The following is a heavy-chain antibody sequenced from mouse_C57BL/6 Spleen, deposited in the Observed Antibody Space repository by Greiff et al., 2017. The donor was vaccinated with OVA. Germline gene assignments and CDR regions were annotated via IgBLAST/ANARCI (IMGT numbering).Heavy chain of an antibody. CDR1: GYAFSSYW. CDR2: IYPGDGDT. CDR3: ARERDSSGYVRYFDY. V-gene: IGHV1-80*01. D-gene: IGHD3-2*02. J-gene: IGHJ2*01. Sequence: VQLQQSGAELVKPGASVKISCKASGYAFSSYWMNWVKQRPGKGLEWIGQIYPGDGDTNYNGKFKGKATLTADKSSSTAYMQLSSLTSEDSAVYFCARERDSSGYVRYFDYWGQGTTLTVSS.